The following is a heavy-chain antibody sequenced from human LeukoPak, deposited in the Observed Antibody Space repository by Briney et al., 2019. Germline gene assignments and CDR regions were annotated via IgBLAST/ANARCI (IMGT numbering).Heavy chain of an antibody. CDR1: GQTFTVNY. J-gene: IGHJ5*02. CDR3: ARDSYSGGWSTALYRFDP. D-gene: IGHD6-19*01. Sequence: AAVTVSFKASGQTFTVNYIHGVGQAPGQGVEGMGWINPNSGGTKYAQKFQGRVTMTRDTSISTAYMELSRLRSDDTAVYYCARDSYSGGWSTALYRFDPWGQGTLVTVSS. CDR2: INPNSGGT. V-gene: IGHV1-2*02.